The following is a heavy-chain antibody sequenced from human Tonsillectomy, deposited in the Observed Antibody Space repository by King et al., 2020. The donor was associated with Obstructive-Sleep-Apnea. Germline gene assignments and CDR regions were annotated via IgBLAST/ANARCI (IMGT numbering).Heavy chain of an antibody. CDR2: ISGSGGST. V-gene: IGHV3-23*04. D-gene: IGHD6-19*01. CDR1: GFTFSSYA. J-gene: IGHJ4*02. Sequence: VQLVESGGGLVQPGGSLRLSCAASGFTFSSYAMSWVRQAPGKGLEWVSVISGSGGSTYYANFVKGRFTISRDNSKTTLYLQMNSLRAEDTAVYYCAKARQPYVSGEDYFDYWGQGTLVTVSS. CDR3: AKARQPYVSGEDYFDY.